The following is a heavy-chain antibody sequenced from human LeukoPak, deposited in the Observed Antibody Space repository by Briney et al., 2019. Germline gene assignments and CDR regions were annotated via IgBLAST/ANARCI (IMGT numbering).Heavy chain of an antibody. Sequence: GGSLRLSCAASGFTFSSYEMNWVRQAPGKGLEWVSYISSGSTIYDADSVKGRFTISRDNAKNSLYLQMNSLRAEDTAVYYCARESIAVAGAPFDCWGQGTLVTVSS. D-gene: IGHD6-19*01. CDR2: ISSGSTI. V-gene: IGHV3-48*03. J-gene: IGHJ4*02. CDR3: ARESIAVAGAPFDC. CDR1: GFTFSSYE.